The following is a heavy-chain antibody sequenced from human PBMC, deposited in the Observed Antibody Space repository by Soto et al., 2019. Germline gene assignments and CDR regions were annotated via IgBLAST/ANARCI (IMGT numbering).Heavy chain of an antibody. D-gene: IGHD5-18*01. CDR1: GFTFSSYG. J-gene: IGHJ6*02. V-gene: IGHV3-33*01. Sequence: GGSLRLACAASGFTFSSYGMHWVRQAPGKGLEWVAVIWYDGSNKYYADSVKGRFTISRDNSKNTLYLQMNSLRAEDTAVYYCAREGRLGYSYGRRYYGMDVWGQGATVTVSS. CDR3: AREGRLGYSYGRRYYGMDV. CDR2: IWYDGSNK.